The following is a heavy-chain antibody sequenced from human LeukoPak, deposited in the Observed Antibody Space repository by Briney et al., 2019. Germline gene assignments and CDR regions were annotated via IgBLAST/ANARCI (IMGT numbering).Heavy chain of an antibody. CDR3: ARVPGKYSGAEDY. CDR2: ISSSGSTI. Sequence: GGSLRLSCAASGFTFSSYEMNWVRQAPGKGLEWVSYISSSGSTIYYADSVKGRFTISRDNAKNSLYLQMNSLRAEDTAVYYCARVPGKYSGAEDYWGQGTLVTVSS. D-gene: IGHD6-6*01. CDR1: GFTFSSYE. V-gene: IGHV3-48*03. J-gene: IGHJ4*02.